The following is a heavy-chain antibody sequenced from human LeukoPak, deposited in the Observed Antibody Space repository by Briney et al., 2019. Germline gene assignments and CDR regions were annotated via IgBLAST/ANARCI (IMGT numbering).Heavy chain of an antibody. D-gene: IGHD6-19*01. Sequence: GSLRLSCAASGFTFSDYNMRWIRQAPGKGLEWIGEINHSGSTNYNPSLKSRVTISVDTSKNQFSLKLSSVTAADTAVYYCARPHSSGWYRAVSYYFDYWGQGTLVTVSS. J-gene: IGHJ4*02. V-gene: IGHV4-34*01. CDR3: ARPHSSGWYRAVSYYFDY. CDR1: GFTFSDYN. CDR2: INHSGST.